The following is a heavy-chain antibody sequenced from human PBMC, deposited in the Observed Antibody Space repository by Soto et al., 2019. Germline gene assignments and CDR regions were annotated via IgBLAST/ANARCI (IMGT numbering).Heavy chain of an antibody. V-gene: IGHV1-69*18. CDR2: ILPVLGTT. J-gene: IGHJ4*02. CDR3: ARDRALRGFDY. Sequence: QVHLVQSGAEVKKPGSSVTVSCKASGDSFSSNAMSWVRQAPGQGLEWMGTILPVLGTTNYAQKFKGRLTFTADDSTGTAYMELRSLRSEDTAVYYCARDRALRGFDYWGQGTLVTVSS. CDR1: GDSFSSNA. D-gene: IGHD3-10*01.